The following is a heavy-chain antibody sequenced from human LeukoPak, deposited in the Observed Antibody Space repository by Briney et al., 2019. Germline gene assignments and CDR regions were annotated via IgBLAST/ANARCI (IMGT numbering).Heavy chain of an antibody. CDR2: ISAYNGNT. CDR3: ARVPDYYDSSGYYYGGTDY. V-gene: IGHV1-18*01. J-gene: IGHJ4*02. D-gene: IGHD3-22*01. CDR1: GYTFTSYG. Sequence: SVKVSCKASGYTFTSYGISWVRQAPGQGLEWMGWISAYNGNTNYAQKLQGRVTMTTDTSTSTAYMELRSLRSDDTAVYYCARVPDYYDSSGYYYGGTDYWGQGTLVTVSS.